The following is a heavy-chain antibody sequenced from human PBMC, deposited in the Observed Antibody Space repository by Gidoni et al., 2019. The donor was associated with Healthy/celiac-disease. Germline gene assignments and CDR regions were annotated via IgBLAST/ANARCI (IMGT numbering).Heavy chain of an antibody. CDR2: IYHSGST. V-gene: IGHV4-4*02. CDR1: GGSISSSNW. CDR3: ARCGHYEPFFDY. D-gene: IGHD4-17*01. J-gene: IGHJ4*02. Sequence: QVQRQESGPGLVKPSGTLSLTRAVSGGSISSSNWWSWVRQPPGKGLEWIGEIYHSGSTNYNPSLESRVTISVDKSKNQFSLKLSSVTAADTAVYYCARCGHYEPFFDYWGQGTLVTVSS.